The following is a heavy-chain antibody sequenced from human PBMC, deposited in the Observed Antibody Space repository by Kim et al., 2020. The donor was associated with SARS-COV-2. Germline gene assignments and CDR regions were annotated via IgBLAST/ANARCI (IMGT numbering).Heavy chain of an antibody. J-gene: IGHJ6*02. D-gene: IGHD3-3*01. Sequence: GGSLRLSCAASGFTFSNAWMSWVRQAPGKGLEWVGRIKSKTDGGTTDYAAPVKGRFTISRDDSKNTLYMQMNSLKTEDTAVYYCTTEIYDFWSGYYGDYYYYYGMDVWGQGTTVPVSS. CDR2: IKSKTDGGTT. CDR1: GFTFSNAW. V-gene: IGHV3-15*01. CDR3: TTEIYDFWSGYYGDYYYYYGMDV.